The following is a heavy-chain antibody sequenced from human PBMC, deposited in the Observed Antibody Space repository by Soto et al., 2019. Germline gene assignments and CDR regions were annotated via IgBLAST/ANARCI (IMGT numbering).Heavy chain of an antibody. V-gene: IGHV3-23*01. CDR3: AKNSWRAKDTFDV. CDR1: GFTFRNYA. CDR2: ISGGGDST. D-gene: IGHD5-12*01. Sequence: GGSLRLSCAASGFTFRNYAMSWVRQAPGKGLEWVSGISGGGDSTYYADSVTVKGRFTISRDNSKDTLYLQMNTLRAEDTAIYYCAKNSWRAKDTFDVWGQGTMVTVSS. J-gene: IGHJ3*01.